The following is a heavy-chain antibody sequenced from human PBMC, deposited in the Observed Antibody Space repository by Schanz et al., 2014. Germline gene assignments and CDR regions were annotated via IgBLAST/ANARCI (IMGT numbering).Heavy chain of an antibody. D-gene: IGHD3-3*01. CDR3: ARGFDFWDR. J-gene: IGHJ4*02. CDR2: ISPYTGNT. CDR1: GYTFSDYG. Sequence: QVQLVQSGAEVKKPGSSVKVSCKTSGYTFSDYGITWVRQAPGQGLEWVGWISPYTGNTHYFDKMEGRVTMTTDTSTSTAYMELRSLRSDDTAVYYCARGFDFWDRWGQGTLVIVSS. V-gene: IGHV1-18*01.